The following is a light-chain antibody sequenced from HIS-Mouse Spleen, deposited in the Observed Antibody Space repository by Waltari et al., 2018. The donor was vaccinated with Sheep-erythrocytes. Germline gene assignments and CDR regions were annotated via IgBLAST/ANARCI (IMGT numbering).Light chain of an antibody. CDR1: QSLLHSNGYNY. CDR2: LGS. J-gene: IGKJ1*01. V-gene: IGKV2-28*01. Sequence: DIVMTQSPLSLPVTPGERASNPCRSRQSLLHSNGYNYLDWYLQKPGQSPQLLIYLGSNRASGVPDRFSGSGSGTDFTLKISRVEAEDVGVYYCMQALQTPWTFGQGTKVEIK. CDR3: MQALQTPWT.